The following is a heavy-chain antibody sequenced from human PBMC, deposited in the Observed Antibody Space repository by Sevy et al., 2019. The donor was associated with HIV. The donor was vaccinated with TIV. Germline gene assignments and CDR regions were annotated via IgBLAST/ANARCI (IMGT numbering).Heavy chain of an antibody. D-gene: IGHD3-3*02. V-gene: IGHV3-30-3*01. Sequence: GGSLRLSCAASGFTFFAYTMHWVRQAPGKGLEWVALISYDINNKYYADSVKGRLTISRDNSKNTLYLQMNCLRPEDTAVYYCARDLASSGNGLDVWGQGTTVTVSS. CDR1: GFTFFAYT. CDR2: ISYDINNK. J-gene: IGHJ6*02. CDR3: ARDLASSGNGLDV.